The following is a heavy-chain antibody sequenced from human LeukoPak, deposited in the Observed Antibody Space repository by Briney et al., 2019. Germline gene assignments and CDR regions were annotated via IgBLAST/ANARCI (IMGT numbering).Heavy chain of an antibody. J-gene: IGHJ4*02. D-gene: IGHD6-13*01. CDR1: GFTFSSYA. CDR3: ARGRGGDSSPDYFDY. V-gene: IGHV3-30*04. Sequence: GGSLRLSCAASGFTFSSYAMHWVRQAPGKGLEWVAVISYDGSNKYYADSVKGRFTISRDNSKNTLYLQMNSLRAEDTAVYYCARGRGGDSSPDYFDYWGQGTLVTVSS. CDR2: ISYDGSNK.